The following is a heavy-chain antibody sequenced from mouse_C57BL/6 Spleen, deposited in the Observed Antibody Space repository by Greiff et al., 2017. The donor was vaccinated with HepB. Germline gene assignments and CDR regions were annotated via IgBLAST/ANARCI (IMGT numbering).Heavy chain of an antibody. CDR2: INPGSGGT. Sequence: VQLPQSGAELVRPGTSVKVSCKASGYAFTNYLIEWVKQRPGQGLEWIGVINPGSGGTNYNEKFKGKSTLTADKSSRTAYIQLSSLTSEDSAVYFCARRYSYAMDYWGQGTSVTVSS. CDR1: GYAFTNYL. V-gene: IGHV1-54*01. CDR3: ARRYSYAMDY. J-gene: IGHJ4*01. D-gene: IGHD2-12*01.